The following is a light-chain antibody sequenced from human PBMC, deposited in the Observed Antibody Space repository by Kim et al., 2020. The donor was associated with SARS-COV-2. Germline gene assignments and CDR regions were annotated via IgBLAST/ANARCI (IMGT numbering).Light chain of an antibody. CDR3: SSYTDSRTVI. CDR1: SRDVGGYNF. J-gene: IGLJ2*01. V-gene: IGLV2-14*03. Sequence: GEPITIACTGTSRDVGGYNFVSWYQKHPGQAPKLMIYDVTDRPSGVSNRFSGSKSGNTASLTISGLQADDEADYYCSSYTDSRTVIFGGGTQLTVL. CDR2: DVT.